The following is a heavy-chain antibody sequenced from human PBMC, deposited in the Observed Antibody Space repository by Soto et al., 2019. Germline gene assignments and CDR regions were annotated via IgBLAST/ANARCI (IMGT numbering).Heavy chain of an antibody. D-gene: IGHD4-17*01. V-gene: IGHV3-23*01. CDR3: AQTTVGYGIYYMDV. CDR1: GFIINNYA. Sequence: EVQLLESGGGLVQPGGSLRLSCAASGFIINNYAMNWVRQAPGEGLEWVSGIKSDGTTYYADSVKGRCTISRDDSKNTLFLPMNSLSDDDKAIYYCAQTTVGYGIYYMDVWGKGTTVTVSS. CDR2: IKSDGTT. J-gene: IGHJ6*03.